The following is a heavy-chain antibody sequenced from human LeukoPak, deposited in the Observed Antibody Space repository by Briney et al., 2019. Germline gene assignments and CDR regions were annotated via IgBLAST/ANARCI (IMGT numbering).Heavy chain of an antibody. V-gene: IGHV1-69*06. J-gene: IGHJ4*02. CDR1: GGTFSSYA. D-gene: IGHD2-2*01. CDR3: ARATRLRPDCSSTSCYLLGPNY. Sequence: ASVKVSCKASGGTFSSYAISWVRQAPGQGLEWMGGIIPIFGTANYAQKFRGRVTITADKSTSTAYMELSSLRSEDTAVYYCARATRLRPDCSSTSCYLLGPNYWGQGTPVTVSS. CDR2: IIPIFGTA.